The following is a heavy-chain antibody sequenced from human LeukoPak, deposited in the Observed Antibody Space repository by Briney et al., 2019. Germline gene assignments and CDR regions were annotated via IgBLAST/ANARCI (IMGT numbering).Heavy chain of an antibody. CDR3: AKDSRPERLHLSY. V-gene: IGHV3-33*06. D-gene: IGHD1-1*01. CDR2: IWYDGSNK. CDR1: GFTFSSYG. Sequence: GRSLRLSCAASGFTFSSYGMHWVRQAPGKGLEWVAVIWYDGSNKYYADSVKGRFTISRDNSKNTLYLQMNSLRAEDTNVYYCAKDSRPERLHLSYRGQGTLVSVSS. J-gene: IGHJ4*02.